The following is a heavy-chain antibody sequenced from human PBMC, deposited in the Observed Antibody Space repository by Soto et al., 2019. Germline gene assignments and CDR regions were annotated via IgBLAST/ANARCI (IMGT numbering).Heavy chain of an antibody. CDR2: ISRSSSTI. Sequence: GGALRLSGAGSGFTFCSYSRNWVRQGPGKRLEGVSYISRSSSTIYYADSVQGRFTISRDNAKNSLYLQMNSLRDEDTAVYYCAREGGNLNWFDPWGQGTLVTVSS. CDR1: GFTFCSYS. J-gene: IGHJ5*02. CDR3: AREGGNLNWFDP. V-gene: IGHV3-48*02. D-gene: IGHD1-26*01.